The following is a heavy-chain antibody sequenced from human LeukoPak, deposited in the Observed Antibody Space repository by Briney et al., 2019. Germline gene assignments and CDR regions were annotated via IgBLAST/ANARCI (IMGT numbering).Heavy chain of an antibody. V-gene: IGHV4-38-2*01. CDR3: ARGVAVTNWQYYMDA. D-gene: IGHD3-3*01. J-gene: IGHJ6*03. Sequence: PSETLSLTCSVSGDSIFSDYFWGWIRQPPGKGLEWIGSIYHTGSTFYNPSLKSRVTISLDTSNNQFSLKLSSVTAADTAVYYCARGVAVTNWQYYMDAWGRGTTVTVSS. CDR2: IYHTGST. CDR1: GDSIFSDYF.